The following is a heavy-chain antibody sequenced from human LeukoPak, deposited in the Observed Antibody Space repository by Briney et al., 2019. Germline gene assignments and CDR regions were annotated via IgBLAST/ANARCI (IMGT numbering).Heavy chain of an antibody. Sequence: SETLSLTCAVSGYSISSGYYWGWIRQPPGKGLEWIGSVYHSGSTYYNPSLKSRVTISVDTSKNQLSLKLSSVTAADTAVYYCARHGNYYDTSQSDPWGQGTLVTVSS. CDR2: VYHSGST. V-gene: IGHV4-38-2*01. CDR3: ARHGNYYDTSQSDP. CDR1: GYSISSGYY. J-gene: IGHJ5*02. D-gene: IGHD3-22*01.